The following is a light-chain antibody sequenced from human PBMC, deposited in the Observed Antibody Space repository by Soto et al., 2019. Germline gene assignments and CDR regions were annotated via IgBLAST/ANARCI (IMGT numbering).Light chain of an antibody. CDR3: YSYEGGRV. V-gene: IGLV2-23*02. CDR1: ISNVGSYNF. J-gene: IGLJ3*02. Sequence: QSALTQPASVSGSPGQSITISCTGTISNVGSYNFVSWYQQHPGKAPKLIIYEVNKRPSGVSNRFSGSKSGNTASLTISGLQTEDEADYYCYSYEGGRVFGGGTKVTVL. CDR2: EVN.